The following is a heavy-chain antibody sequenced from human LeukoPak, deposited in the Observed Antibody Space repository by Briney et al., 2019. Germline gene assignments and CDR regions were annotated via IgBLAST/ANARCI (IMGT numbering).Heavy chain of an antibody. CDR2: IYWDEDK. V-gene: IGHV2-5*02. D-gene: IGHD3-9*01. J-gene: IGHJ4*02. Sequence: ESGPTLVNPTQTLTLTCTFSGFSFSTSGVGVGWIRQPPGKALEWLAVIYWDEDKRYRPSLKSRLTITKDTSKNQVVVTMTNMDPVDTATYYCARSPYYDILTGSRGTFDYWGRGILVTVSS. CDR3: ARSPYYDILTGSRGTFDY. CDR1: GFSFSTSGVG.